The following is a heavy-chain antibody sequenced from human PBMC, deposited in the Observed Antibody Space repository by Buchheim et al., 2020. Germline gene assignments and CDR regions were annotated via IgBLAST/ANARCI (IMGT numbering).Heavy chain of an antibody. D-gene: IGHD6-6*01. CDR2: ISSSSSYT. CDR1: GFTFSDYY. CDR3: ARAGRCARRIWQLSCSNGMDV. J-gene: IGHJ6*02. Sequence: QVQLVESGGGLVKPGGSLRLSCAASGFTFSDYYMSWIRQAPGKGLEWVSYISSSSSYTNYADSVKGRFTISRDNAKNPLYLQMNSLRAEDTAVYYCARAGRCARRIWQLSCSNGMDVWGQGTT. V-gene: IGHV3-11*06.